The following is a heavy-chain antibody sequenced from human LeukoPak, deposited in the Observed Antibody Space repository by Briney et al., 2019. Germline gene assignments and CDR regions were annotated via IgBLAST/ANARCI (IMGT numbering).Heavy chain of an antibody. D-gene: IGHD3-22*01. CDR1: GYTFSGYY. V-gene: IGHV1-2*02. J-gene: IGHJ3*01. CDR3: ARKPLDYYETLDAFGL. Sequence: ASVKVSCKAAGYTFSGYYLHWVRQVPGQGLEWMGWINCNSGATNLAQKFQGRVTMTKDRPIRTAYMELKSLRSDDTAIYYCARKPLDYYETLDAFGLWGQGTMVIVSS. CDR2: INCNSGAT.